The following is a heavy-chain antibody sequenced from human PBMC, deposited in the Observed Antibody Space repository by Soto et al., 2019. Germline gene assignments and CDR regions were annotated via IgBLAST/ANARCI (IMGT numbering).Heavy chain of an antibody. CDR3: ARGLSVTLFDN. J-gene: IGHJ4*02. CDR2: IYSRGST. Sequence: QVQLQESGPGLVKPSQTLSLTCTFAGVPISTCGYYWTWIRQHPRKGLEWIGYIYSRGSTYYNPSHTSRVIIPVDTSQNQFSLKLSSGTAAEAAVYYCARGLSVTLFDNWGQGTLVTVSS. CDR1: GVPISTCGYY. D-gene: IGHD4-17*01. V-gene: IGHV4-31*03.